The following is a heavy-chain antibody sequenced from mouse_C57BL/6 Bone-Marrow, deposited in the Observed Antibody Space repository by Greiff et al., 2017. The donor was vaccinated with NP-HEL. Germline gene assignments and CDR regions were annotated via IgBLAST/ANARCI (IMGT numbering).Heavy chain of an antibody. V-gene: IGHV7-3*01. J-gene: IGHJ4*01. CDR2: IRNKANGYTT. CDR3: ARSIYDDYADDPFYAMDY. CDR1: GFTFTDYY. D-gene: IGHD2-4*01. Sequence: EVKVVESGGGLVQPGGSLSLSCAASGFTFTDYYMSWVRQPPGKALEWLGFIRNKANGYTTEYSASVKGRFTISRDNSQSILYLQMNALRADDSATYYCARSIYDDYADDPFYAMDYWGQGTSVTVSS.